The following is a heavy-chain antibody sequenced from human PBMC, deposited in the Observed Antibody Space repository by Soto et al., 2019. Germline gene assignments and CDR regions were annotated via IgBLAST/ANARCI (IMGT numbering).Heavy chain of an antibody. CDR2: INHSGST. V-gene: IGHV4-34*01. CDR3: ARGHSSYYYYYGMDV. CDR1: GGSFSGYY. J-gene: IGHJ6*02. Sequence: PSETLSLTCAVYGGSFSGYYWSWIRQPPGKGLEWIGEINHSGSTNYNPSLKSRVTISVDTSKNQFSLKLSSVTAADTAVYYCARGHSSYYYYYGMDVWGQGTTVTGSS. D-gene: IGHD5-18*01.